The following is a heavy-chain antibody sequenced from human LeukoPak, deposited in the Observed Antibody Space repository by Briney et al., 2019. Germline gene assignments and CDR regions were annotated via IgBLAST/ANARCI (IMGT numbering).Heavy chain of an antibody. V-gene: IGHV3-23*01. CDR2: ISGSGGST. CDR1: GFTFSSSA. J-gene: IGHJ4*02. CDR3: AKGDGDGGKFDY. Sequence: GGSLGLSDAASGFTFSSSALSWVGQGPGKWLDWVPAISGSGGSTYYADSMKGRFTISRDNSKNTLYLQMNSLRAEDTAVYYCAKGDGDGGKFDYWGQGTLVTVSS. D-gene: IGHD4-23*01.